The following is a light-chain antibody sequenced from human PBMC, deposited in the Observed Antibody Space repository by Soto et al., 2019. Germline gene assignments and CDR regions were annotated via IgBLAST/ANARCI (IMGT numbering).Light chain of an antibody. CDR3: HKYGGSPQT. CDR2: GAS. Sequence: EIVLTQSPGTLSLSPGERATLSCRASKSVSSYLAWYQRKPGQAPRLLIYGASSRATGIPDRFSGSGSGTDFTLTISRLEPEGFAVYYCHKYGGSPQTFGPGTKVEIK. V-gene: IGKV3-20*01. CDR1: KSVSSY. J-gene: IGKJ1*01.